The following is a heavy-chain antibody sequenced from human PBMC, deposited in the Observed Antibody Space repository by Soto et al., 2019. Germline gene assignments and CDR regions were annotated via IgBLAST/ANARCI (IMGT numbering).Heavy chain of an antibody. CDR1: GFTSSSYE. Sequence: GGSLRLSCAASGFTSSSYEMNWVRQAPGKGLEWVSYISSSGSTIYYADSVKGRFTISRDNAKNSLYLQMNSLRAEDTAVYYCARDHKGGYYYYGMDVWGQGTTVTV. J-gene: IGHJ6*02. V-gene: IGHV3-48*03. CDR3: ARDHKGGYYYYGMDV. CDR2: ISSSGSTI.